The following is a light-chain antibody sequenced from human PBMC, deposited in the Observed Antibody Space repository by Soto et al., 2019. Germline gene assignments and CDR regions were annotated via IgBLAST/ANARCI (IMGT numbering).Light chain of an antibody. CDR2: DAS. CDR3: QQYDNLSYT. Sequence: DIQMTQSPSSLSASVGDRVTITCQASQDISNYLNWYQRKPGKAPKLLIYDASNLETGVPSRFSGSGSGTDFTFTISSLQPEDIATYYCQQYDNLSYTFGQGTRLEIK. J-gene: IGKJ5*01. V-gene: IGKV1-33*01. CDR1: QDISNY.